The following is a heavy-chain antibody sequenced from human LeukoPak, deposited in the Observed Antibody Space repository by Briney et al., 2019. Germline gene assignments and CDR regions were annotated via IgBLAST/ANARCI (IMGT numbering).Heavy chain of an antibody. CDR3: ASPLPAAMPTDYYGMDV. Sequence: GASVKVSCKASGYTFTSYDINWVRQAPGQGLEWMGGIIPIFGTANYAQKFQGRVTITADESTSTAYMELSSLRSEDTAVYYCASPLPAAMPTDYYGMDVWGQGTTVTVSS. J-gene: IGHJ6*02. CDR2: IIPIFGTA. CDR1: GYTFTSYD. D-gene: IGHD2-2*01. V-gene: IGHV1-69*13.